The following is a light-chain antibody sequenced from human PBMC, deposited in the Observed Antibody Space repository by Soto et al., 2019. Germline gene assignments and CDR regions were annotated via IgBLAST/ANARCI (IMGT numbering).Light chain of an antibody. V-gene: IGKV1-17*03. CDR3: LQHNTYPLS. J-gene: IGKJ4*01. CDR2: GAS. CDR1: QAISHY. Sequence: DIQMTQSPSAMSASVGDRVTITCRASQAISHYLAWFHQRPGKVPKRLIYGASTLQSGVPSRFSGSGSGTEFTLTISGLQPEDFGTYYCLQHNTYPLSFGGGTKVE.